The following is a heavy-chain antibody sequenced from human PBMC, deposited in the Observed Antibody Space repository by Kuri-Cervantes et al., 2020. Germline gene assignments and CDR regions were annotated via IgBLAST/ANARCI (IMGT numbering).Heavy chain of an antibody. Sequence: GESLKISCAASGFTFSSYSMNWVRQAPGKGLEWVAVISYDGSNKYYADSVKGRFTISRDNSKNTLYLQMNSLRAEDTAVYYCARWADTGDAFDTWGQGTMVTVSS. CDR2: ISYDGSNK. J-gene: IGHJ3*02. CDR1: GFTFSSYS. CDR3: ARWADTGDAFDT. V-gene: IGHV3-30*03. D-gene: IGHD5-18*01.